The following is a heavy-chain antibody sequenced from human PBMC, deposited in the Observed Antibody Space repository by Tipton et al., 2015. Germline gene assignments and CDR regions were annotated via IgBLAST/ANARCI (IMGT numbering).Heavy chain of an antibody. J-gene: IGHJ6*02. CDR3: ARDLEHGMDV. Sequence: TLSLTCTVSGGSVSSGSYYWSWLRQPPGKGLEWIGYISFSDTTHYNPSLKSRITISLNTSKNQFSLKRSSVTAADTAVYFCARDLEHGMDVWGQGTTVTVS. CDR2: ISFSDTT. CDR1: GGSVSSGSYY. V-gene: IGHV4-61*01.